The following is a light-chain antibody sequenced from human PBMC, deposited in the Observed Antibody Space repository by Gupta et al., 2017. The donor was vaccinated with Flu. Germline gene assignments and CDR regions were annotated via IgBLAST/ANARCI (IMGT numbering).Light chain of an antibody. CDR2: EVS. J-gene: IGLJ2*01. V-gene: IGLV2-8*01. CDR3: GSYAGINNLV. CDR1: TSDDGGDKY. Sequence: TITSSGTTSDDGGDKYVIWYHQHSGKAATLLIYEVSNRPPGVPARFSGSKSGNTASLTVSGRLEAEEADYYCGSYAGINNLVFGGGTKLTVL.